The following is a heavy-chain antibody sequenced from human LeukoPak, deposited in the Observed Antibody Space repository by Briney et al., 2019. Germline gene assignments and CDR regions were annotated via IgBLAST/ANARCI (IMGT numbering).Heavy chain of an antibody. CDR2: IKHDGSEK. CDR1: GVSFSSYS. J-gene: IGHJ3*02. CDR3: ARVSILIVPYYAFDI. D-gene: IGHD2/OR15-2a*01. V-gene: IGHV3-7*04. Sequence: GGSLRLSCAASGVSFSSYSMSWVRQAPGKGLEWVANIKHDGSEKYYVDSVKGRFTISRDNAKNSLYLQMNSLRAEDTAVYYCARVSILIVPYYAFDIWGQGTMVTVSS.